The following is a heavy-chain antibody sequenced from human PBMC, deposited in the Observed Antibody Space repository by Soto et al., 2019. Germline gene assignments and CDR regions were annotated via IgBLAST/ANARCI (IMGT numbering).Heavy chain of an antibody. J-gene: IGHJ4*02. Sequence: EVKLLESGGGLVQPGGSLRLPCEASGFTFNNYAMTWVRQAPGKGLEWVSAISGGGDTTSYADSVKGRFTVSRDGSKNTLYLQMSSLRAEDTALYYCAKGRGGSGSLTPRVDFWGQGTLVTVSS. CDR1: GFTFNNYA. CDR2: ISGGGDTT. V-gene: IGHV3-23*01. CDR3: AKGRGGSGSLTPRVDF. D-gene: IGHD3-10*01.